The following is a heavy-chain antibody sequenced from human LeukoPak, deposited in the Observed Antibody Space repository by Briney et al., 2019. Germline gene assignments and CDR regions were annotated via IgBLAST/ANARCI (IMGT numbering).Heavy chain of an antibody. J-gene: IGHJ4*02. CDR2: ISGSGGST. V-gene: IGHV3-23*01. Sequence: PGGSLRLSCAASGFTFSSYAMSWVRQAPGKGLEWVSAISGSGGSTYYADSVKGRFTISRDNSKNTLYLQMNSLRAEDTAVYYCVRSSGYCSTTSCYSGFDYWGQGTLVTVSS. CDR3: VRSSGYCSTTSCYSGFDY. CDR1: GFTFSSYA. D-gene: IGHD2-2*01.